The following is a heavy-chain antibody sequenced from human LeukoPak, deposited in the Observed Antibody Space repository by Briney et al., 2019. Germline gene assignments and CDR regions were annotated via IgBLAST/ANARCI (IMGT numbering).Heavy chain of an antibody. CDR3: ARGPISSLAFDY. V-gene: IGHV3-30*14. D-gene: IGHD3-16*02. CDR2: ISYDGSNK. J-gene: IGHJ4*02. CDR1: GFTFSSYA. Sequence: GRSLRLSCAASGFTFSSYAMHWVRQAPGKGLEWVAVISYDGSNKYYADSVKGRFTISRDNSKNTLYLQMNSLRAEDTAVYYCARGPISSLAFDYWGQGTLVTVSS.